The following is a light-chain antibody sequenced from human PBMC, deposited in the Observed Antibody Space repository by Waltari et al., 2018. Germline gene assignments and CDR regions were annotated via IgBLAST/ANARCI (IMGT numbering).Light chain of an antibody. CDR3: SSYTSSSTLV. Sequence: QSALTQPPSVSGSPGQSVTISCTGTSSDVGSYNRVSWYQQPPGTAPKLMFYEVSNRPSGVPDRFSGSKSGNTASLTISGLQAEDEADYYCSSYTSSSTLVFGGGTKLTVL. CDR1: SSDVGSYNR. CDR2: EVS. V-gene: IGLV2-18*02. J-gene: IGLJ2*01.